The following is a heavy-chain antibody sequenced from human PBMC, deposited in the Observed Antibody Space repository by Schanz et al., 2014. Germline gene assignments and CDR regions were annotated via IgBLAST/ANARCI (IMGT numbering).Heavy chain of an antibody. CDR2: ISGSGGST. CDR3: AKGMGYCSGGTCYDYYYYGLDV. CDR1: GFTFTTHS. J-gene: IGHJ6*02. Sequence: EVQLLESGGGLVQPGGSLRLSCAASGFTFTTHSMTWVRQAPGKGLEWVSGISGSGGSTYYADSVKGRFTISRDNSKNTLYRQMNSLRAEDTAVFYCAKGMGYCSGGTCYDYYYYGLDVWGQGTTVTVSS. V-gene: IGHV3-23*01. D-gene: IGHD2-15*01.